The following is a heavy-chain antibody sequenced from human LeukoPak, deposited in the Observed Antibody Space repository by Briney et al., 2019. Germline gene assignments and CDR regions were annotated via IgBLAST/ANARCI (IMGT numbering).Heavy chain of an antibody. CDR2: ISSSGATI. CDR3: ARAILSGWYFDY. J-gene: IGHJ4*02. Sequence: PGGSLRLSCVASGFTFHNYEMNWVRQAPGKGLEWVSYISSSGATIYYADAVKGRFTISRDNAKNSLYLQMNSLRAEDTAVYYCARAILSGWYFDYWGQGTLVTVSS. D-gene: IGHD3-10*01. CDR1: GFTFHNYE. V-gene: IGHV3-48*03.